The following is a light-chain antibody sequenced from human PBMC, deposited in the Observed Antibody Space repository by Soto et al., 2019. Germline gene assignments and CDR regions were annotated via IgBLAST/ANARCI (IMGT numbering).Light chain of an antibody. J-gene: IGKJ5*01. CDR1: RSVSSY. CDR2: DAS. CDR3: QQRFNWQVT. Sequence: EIVLTQSPATLSLSPGESATLSCRATRSVSSYLAWYQQKPGQAPRLLIYDASSRPTDIPARFSGSGSGTDFTLTISSLEPEDFAVYYCQQRFNWQVTFGQGTRLEIK. V-gene: IGKV3-11*01.